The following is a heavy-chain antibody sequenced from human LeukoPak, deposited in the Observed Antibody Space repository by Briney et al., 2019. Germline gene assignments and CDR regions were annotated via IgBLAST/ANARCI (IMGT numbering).Heavy chain of an antibody. V-gene: IGHV3-7*04. CDR2: IQKDGSEQ. CDR3: ARVAQTFCSSTSCYWDY. D-gene: IGHD2-2*01. Sequence: GGSLRLSCAASGFTFSNHWMTWVRQAPGKGLEWVANIQKDGSEQFYVASVKGRFTISRDNAKNSLYLQMNSLRPEDTAVYYCARVAQTFCSSTSCYWDYWGQGTLVTVSS. CDR1: GFTFSNHW. J-gene: IGHJ4*02.